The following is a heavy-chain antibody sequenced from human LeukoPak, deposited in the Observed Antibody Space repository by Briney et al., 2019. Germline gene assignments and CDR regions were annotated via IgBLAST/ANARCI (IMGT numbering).Heavy chain of an antibody. J-gene: IGHJ3*02. CDR3: ASGPHVGVVVAGLRDI. V-gene: IGHV4-4*02. Sequence: PSETLSLTCAVSGGSISSSNWWSWVRQPPGKGLEWIGEIYHSGSTNYNPSLKSRVTISVDTSKNQFSLKLSSVTAADTAVYYCASGPHVGVVVAGLRDIWGQGTMVTVSS. CDR2: IYHSGST. D-gene: IGHD2-15*01. CDR1: GGSISSSNW.